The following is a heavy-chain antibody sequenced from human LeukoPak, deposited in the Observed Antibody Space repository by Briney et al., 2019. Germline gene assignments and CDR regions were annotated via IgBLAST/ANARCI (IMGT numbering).Heavy chain of an antibody. D-gene: IGHD3-10*01. Sequence: PSETLSLTCSVSGASISSHYWSWIRQPPGKGLEGIGYIYYSVRTNYNPSLKSRVTISVDTSKNQFSLKLSSVTAADTAVYYCAGNYYGSGSYYSEDRYWGQGTLVTVSS. CDR1: GASISSHY. CDR3: AGNYYGSGSYYSEDRY. CDR2: IYYSVRT. V-gene: IGHV4-59*08. J-gene: IGHJ4*02.